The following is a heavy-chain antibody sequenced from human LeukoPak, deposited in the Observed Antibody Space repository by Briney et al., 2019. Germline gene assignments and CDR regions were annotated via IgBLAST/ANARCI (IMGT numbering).Heavy chain of an antibody. Sequence: SGPTLVNPTQTLTLTCTLSGCSLSTTGVGVAWIRQPPGKALEGLSVIYWNHDKRYSPSLKSRLTITKDTSKNQVVLTMTNMDPVDTATHYCAHRTLYYSTALGTSDFWGQGILVTVSS. CDR1: GCSLSTTGVG. J-gene: IGHJ4*02. D-gene: IGHD3-10*01. CDR2: IYWNHDK. CDR3: AHRTLYYSTALGTSDF. V-gene: IGHV2-5*01.